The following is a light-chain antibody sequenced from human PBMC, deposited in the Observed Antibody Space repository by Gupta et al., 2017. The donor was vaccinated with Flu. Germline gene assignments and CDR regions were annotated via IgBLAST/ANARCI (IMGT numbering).Light chain of an antibody. Sequence: IVLTQSPGTLSLSPGEGATLSCRASEIFRSSYLAWYQQKHGQAPRLIMYAASARPTGIPNRFNASVSGTDFNLTINRVEPEDSAVYYCHQCGGSPYTFGQGTKLEIK. J-gene: IGKJ2*01. V-gene: IGKV3-20*01. CDR3: HQCGGSPYT. CDR2: AAS. CDR1: EIFRSSY.